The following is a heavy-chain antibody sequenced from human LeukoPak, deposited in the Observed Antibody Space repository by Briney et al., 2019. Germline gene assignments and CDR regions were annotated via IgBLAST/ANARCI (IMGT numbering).Heavy chain of an antibody. D-gene: IGHD2-21*02. Sequence: GGSLRLSCEGSGFMFGNHGLIWVGQAPGKGLDWLSFIGPSGVTRLYANSVKGRFTISRDNAENSVFLQMNSLRVEDTAVYYCARVSPMTDGAFDLWGQGVMVTVSS. CDR2: IGPSGVTR. J-gene: IGHJ3*01. CDR3: ARVSPMTDGAFDL. CDR1: GFMFGNHG. V-gene: IGHV3-48*04.